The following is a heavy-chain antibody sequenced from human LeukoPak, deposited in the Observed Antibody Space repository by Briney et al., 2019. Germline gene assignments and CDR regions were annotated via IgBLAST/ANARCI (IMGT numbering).Heavy chain of an antibody. CDR2: ISYDGSNK. CDR3: ARDTGYCSGGSCYWSYYFDY. J-gene: IGHJ4*02. CDR1: GFTFSSYA. V-gene: IGHV3-30*04. D-gene: IGHD2-15*01. Sequence: QVQLVESGGGVVQPGRSLRLSCAASGFTFSSYAMHWVRQAPGKGLEWVAVISYDGSNKYYAAYVKGRSTLSRDNSKNTLYLQMNSLRAEDTAVYYCARDTGYCSGGSCYWSYYFDYWGQGTLVTVSS.